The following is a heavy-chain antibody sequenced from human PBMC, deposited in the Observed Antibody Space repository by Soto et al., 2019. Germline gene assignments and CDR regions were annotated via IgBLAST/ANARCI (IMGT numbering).Heavy chain of an antibody. CDR3: ARHSGSYWGLDY. V-gene: IGHV3-53*01. CDR2: IYSGGST. Sequence: EVQLVESAGGLIQPGGSLRLSCAASGFTVSGNYMSWVRQAPGKGLEWVSIIYSGGSTDYADSVKGRFTISRDNSKNTLYLQMNSVRVDDTAVYYCARHSGSYWGLDYWGQGTLVTVSS. J-gene: IGHJ4*02. D-gene: IGHD1-26*01. CDR1: GFTVSGNY.